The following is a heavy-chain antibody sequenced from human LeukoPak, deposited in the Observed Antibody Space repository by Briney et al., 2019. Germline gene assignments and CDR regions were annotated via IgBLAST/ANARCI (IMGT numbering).Heavy chain of an antibody. CDR1: GFTISDYW. D-gene: IGHD6-13*01. J-gene: IGHJ3*02. CDR2: IKSKTDGGTT. CDR3: ARPWYSRDAFDI. Sequence: GGSLRLSCAASGFTISDYWMSWVRQAPGKGLEWVGRIKSKTDGGTTDYAAPVKGRFTISRDDSKNTLYLQMNSLRAEDTAVYYCARPWYSRDAFDIWGQGTMVTVSS. V-gene: IGHV3-15*01.